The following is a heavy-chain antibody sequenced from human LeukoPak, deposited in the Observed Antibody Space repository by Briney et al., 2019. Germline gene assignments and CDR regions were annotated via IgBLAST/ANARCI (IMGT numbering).Heavy chain of an antibody. V-gene: IGHV3-30*03. CDR2: ISYDGSNK. CDR1: GFTFSTYG. Sequence: GRSLRLSCAASGFTFSTYGMHWVRQAPGKGLEWVAVISYDGSNKYYADSVKGRFTISRDNSKNTLYLQMNSLRAEDTAVYYCARDNQWLGPLGYWGQGTLVTVSS. D-gene: IGHD6-19*01. J-gene: IGHJ4*02. CDR3: ARDNQWLGPLGY.